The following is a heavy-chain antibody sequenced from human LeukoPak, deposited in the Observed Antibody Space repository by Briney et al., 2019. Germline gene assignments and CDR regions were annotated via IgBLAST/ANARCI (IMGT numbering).Heavy chain of an antibody. V-gene: IGHV4-30-2*01. CDR3: ARADYYDSSGYKWFDP. CDR1: GGSISSGGYS. J-gene: IGHJ5*02. D-gene: IGHD3-22*01. CDR2: IYHSGST. Sequence: PSQTLTLTCAVSGGSISSGGYSWSWIRQPPGKGLEWIGYIYHSGSTYYNPSLKSRVTISVDRSKNQFSLKLSSVTAADTAVYYCARADYYDSSGYKWFDPWGQGTLVTVSS.